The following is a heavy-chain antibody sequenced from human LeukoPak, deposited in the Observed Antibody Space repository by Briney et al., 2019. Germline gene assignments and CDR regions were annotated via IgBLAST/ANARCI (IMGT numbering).Heavy chain of an antibody. CDR3: ARVRDSGDFRIHFYYQYFEY. V-gene: IGHV5-51*01. J-gene: IGHJ4*02. CDR1: GYSFTSYW. Sequence: GESLKISCKGSGYSFTSYWIGWVRQMPGKGLEWMGIIYPGDSDTRYSPSFQGQVTISADKSTSTAYMELGSLRSDDTAVYYCARVRDSGDFRIHFYYQYFEYWGQGSLVTVSS. D-gene: IGHD2-21*02. CDR2: IYPGDSDT.